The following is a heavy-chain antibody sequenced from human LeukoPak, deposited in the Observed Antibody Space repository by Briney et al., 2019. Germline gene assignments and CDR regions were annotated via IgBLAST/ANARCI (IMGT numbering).Heavy chain of an antibody. V-gene: IGHV4-34*01. CDR1: GXXXXXYX. CDR2: INHSGST. Sequence: XGXXXXXYXXSWIRQPPGXGLEWIGEINHSGSTNYNPSLKXRVTISVDXXXNQFSLKLSSVTAADTAVYYCARVGGVYWGQGTLVTVSS. CDR3: ARVGGVY. D-gene: IGHD3-16*01. J-gene: IGHJ4*02.